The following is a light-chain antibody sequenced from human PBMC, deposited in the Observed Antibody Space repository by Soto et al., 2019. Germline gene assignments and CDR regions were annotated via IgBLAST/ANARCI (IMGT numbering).Light chain of an antibody. CDR3: QQRSDWPLT. Sequence: EIVLTQSPVTLSLSPGESATLSCRTSQSVRSYLAWYQQKPGQAPRLLMYDASNRATGIPARSRGSGSGTDFTLTISSLEPEDFAVYYCQQRSDWPLTFGGGTKVEIK. CDR2: DAS. J-gene: IGKJ4*01. CDR1: QSVRSY. V-gene: IGKV3-11*01.